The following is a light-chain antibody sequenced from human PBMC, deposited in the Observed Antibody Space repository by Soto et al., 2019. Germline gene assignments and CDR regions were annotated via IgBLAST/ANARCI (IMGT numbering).Light chain of an antibody. CDR2: GAS. CDR1: QSVATSQ. V-gene: IGKV3-20*01. Sequence: EIVLTQSPGTLSLSPGERATLFCGASQSVATSQLAWYQQKPGQAPRLLIGASSRATGVPDRFIASGSGTDFTLTISRLEPEDFAVYYCQQFASSPRTFGRGTTVEIK. J-gene: IGKJ1*01. CDR3: QQFASSPRT.